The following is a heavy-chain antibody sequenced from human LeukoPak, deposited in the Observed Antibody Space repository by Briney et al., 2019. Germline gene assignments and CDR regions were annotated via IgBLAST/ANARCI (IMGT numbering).Heavy chain of an antibody. D-gene: IGHD6-19*01. CDR1: GFTFSRYW. CDR3: AKDLAVAGNDEYFQH. J-gene: IGHJ1*01. CDR2: INSDGSST. V-gene: IGHV3-74*01. Sequence: AGSLRLSYAASGFTFSRYWMHWVRQAPGKGLVWVSRINSDGSSTSYADSVKGRFTISRDNAKNTLYLQMNSLRAEDTAVYYCAKDLAVAGNDEYFQHWGQGTLVTVSS.